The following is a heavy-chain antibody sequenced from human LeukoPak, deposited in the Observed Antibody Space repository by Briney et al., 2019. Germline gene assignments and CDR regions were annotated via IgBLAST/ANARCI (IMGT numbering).Heavy chain of an antibody. CDR2: IYVTGST. CDR3: ARLKYYDSTGYSPGYYMDV. V-gene: IGHV4-4*07. CDR1: GGSIINYY. J-gene: IGHJ6*03. D-gene: IGHD3-22*01. Sequence: PSETLSLTCTVSGGSIINYYWSWIRQPAGTGLEWVGCIYVTGSTIYNPSLQSRLSMSVDTSKNQFSLRLTSVTAADTAVYYCARLKYYDSTGYSPGYYMDVWGKGITVTVSS.